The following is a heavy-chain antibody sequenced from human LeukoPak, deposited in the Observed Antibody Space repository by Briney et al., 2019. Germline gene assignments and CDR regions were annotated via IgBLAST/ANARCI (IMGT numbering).Heavy chain of an antibody. Sequence: SVKVSCKASGGTFSSYAISWVRQAPGQGLEWMGRIIPILGIANYAQKFQGRVTITADKSTSTAYMELSSLRSEDTAVYYCARDRWYYDSGCYLDDFYFDYWGQGTLVTVSS. J-gene: IGHJ4*02. CDR3: ARDRWYYDSGCYLDDFYFDY. D-gene: IGHD3-22*01. CDR2: IIPILGIA. CDR1: GGTFSSYA. V-gene: IGHV1-69*04.